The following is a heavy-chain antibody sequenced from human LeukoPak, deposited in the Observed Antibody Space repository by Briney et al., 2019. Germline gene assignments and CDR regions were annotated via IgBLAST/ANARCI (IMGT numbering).Heavy chain of an antibody. Sequence: AGGSLRLSCAASGFTFSSYEMNWVRQAPGKGLEWVSYISSSGSTIYYADSVKGRFTISRDNAKNSLYLQMNSLRSEDTAVYYCARDGVYYGSGSYYNWFDPWGQGTLVTVSS. V-gene: IGHV3-48*03. CDR2: ISSSGSTI. J-gene: IGHJ5*02. CDR1: GFTFSSYE. CDR3: ARDGVYYGSGSYYNWFDP. D-gene: IGHD3-10*01.